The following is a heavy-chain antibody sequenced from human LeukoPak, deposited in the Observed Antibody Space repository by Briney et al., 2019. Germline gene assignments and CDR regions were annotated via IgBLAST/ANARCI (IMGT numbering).Heavy chain of an antibody. CDR2: IRGTGDST. V-gene: IGHV3-23*01. Sequence: TGGSLRLSCAASGFTFTSIAMTWVRQAPGKGLEWVSTIRGTGDSTHYADSVKGRFIISGDKSKNMLYLQMNGLRAEDTAIYYCAKGQELDDGVFDSWGQGTLVTVSS. J-gene: IGHJ4*02. CDR3: AKGQELDDGVFDS. D-gene: IGHD1-1*01. CDR1: GFTFTSIA.